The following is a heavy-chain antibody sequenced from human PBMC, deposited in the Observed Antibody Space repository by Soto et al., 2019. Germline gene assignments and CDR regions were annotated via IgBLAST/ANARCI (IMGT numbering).Heavy chain of an antibody. CDR1: GYTFTSSA. CDR2: IVVGSGNT. J-gene: IGHJ6*02. CDR3: AANTYAVLMVSNYYHGMDV. Sequence: SVKVSCKASGYTFTSSAVQWVRQARGQRLEWVGWIVVGSGNTNYAQKFQERVTITRDMSTSTAYMELSSLRSEDTAVYYCAANTYAVLMVSNYYHGMDVGGRGTTVTDS. D-gene: IGHD2-8*01. V-gene: IGHV1-58*01.